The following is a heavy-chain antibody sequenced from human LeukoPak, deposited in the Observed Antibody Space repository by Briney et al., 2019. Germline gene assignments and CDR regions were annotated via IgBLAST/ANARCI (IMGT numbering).Heavy chain of an antibody. J-gene: IGHJ5*02. V-gene: IGHV1-69*06. Sequence: GASVKVSCKASGGTFSSYAISWVRQAPGQGLEWMGGIIPIFGTANYAQKFQGRVTITADKSTSTAYMELSSLRSEDTAVYYCASEGGNFYSYGSNWFDPWGQGTLVTVSS. D-gene: IGHD5-18*01. CDR1: GGTFSSYA. CDR2: IIPIFGTA. CDR3: ASEGGNFYSYGSNWFDP.